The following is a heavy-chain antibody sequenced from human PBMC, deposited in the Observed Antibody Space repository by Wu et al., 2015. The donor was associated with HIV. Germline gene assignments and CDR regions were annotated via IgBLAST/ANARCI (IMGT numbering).Heavy chain of an antibody. CDR1: GYNFNSYD. V-gene: IGHV1-8*01. J-gene: IGHJ6*02. CDR2: MNLNSSNT. Sequence: QLQLVQSGTEVKKPGASVKVSCKGSGYNFNSYDINWVRQASGRGLEWMGWMNLNSSNTGYVKKFQGRVTMTRNVSINTAYMELSGLTSEDTALYFCARGRRNHYYFYNIDVWDQGP. CDR3: ARGRRNHYYFYNIDV. D-gene: IGHD3-22*01.